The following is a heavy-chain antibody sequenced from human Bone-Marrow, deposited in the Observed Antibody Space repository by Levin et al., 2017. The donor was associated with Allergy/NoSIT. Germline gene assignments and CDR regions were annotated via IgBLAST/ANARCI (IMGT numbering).Heavy chain of an antibody. V-gene: IGHV1-46*01. Sequence: GASVKVSCRTSGYSFTSYEMHWVRQAPGHGLEWMGMITPSGGSTLYAPRFKGRLTLTRDTSTTAVYMELTRLTSEDTAVYFCGRSGNYYDNFFDFWGQGTLVTVAS. J-gene: IGHJ4*02. CDR1: GYSFTSYE. CDR2: ITPSGGST. CDR3: GRSGNYYDNFFDF. D-gene: IGHD1-26*01.